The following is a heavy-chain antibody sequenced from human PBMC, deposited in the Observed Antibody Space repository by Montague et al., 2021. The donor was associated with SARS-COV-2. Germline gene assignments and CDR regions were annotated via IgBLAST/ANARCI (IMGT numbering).Heavy chain of an antibody. CDR1: GASFSNYY. D-gene: IGHD2-15*01. Sequence: SETLSLTCTVPGASFSNYYWNWIRHPPGKGLEWDGYGYYTETTNYNPSLKSRVTVSVDTSTTQFSLKLTSVTAADTAMDYCAREGYCSGGTCYASGANWFDPWGQGTLVTVSS. CDR2: GYYTETT. J-gene: IGHJ5*02. V-gene: IGHV4-59*01. CDR3: AREGYCSGGTCYASGANWFDP.